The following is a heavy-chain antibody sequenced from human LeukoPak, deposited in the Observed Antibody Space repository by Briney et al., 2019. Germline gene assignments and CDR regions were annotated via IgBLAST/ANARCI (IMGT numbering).Heavy chain of an antibody. V-gene: IGHV1-69*13. CDR3: ARGDSGSSGYLRPFDY. CDR1: GGTFSSYA. D-gene: IGHD6-6*01. Sequence: AVKVSCKASGGTFSSYAISWVRQAPGQGLEWMGGIIPIFGPANYAQKFQGRVTITPDESTSPAYMELGSLRYEDTAVYYCARGDSGSSGYLRPFDYWGQGTLVTVSS. CDR2: IIPIFGPA. J-gene: IGHJ4*02.